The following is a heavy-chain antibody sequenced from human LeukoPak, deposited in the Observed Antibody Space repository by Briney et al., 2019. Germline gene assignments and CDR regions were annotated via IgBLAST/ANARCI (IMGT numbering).Heavy chain of an antibody. D-gene: IGHD3-16*01. V-gene: IGHV1-24*01. Sequence: ASVTVSCKVSGYTLTELSMHWVRQAPGKGLEWMGGFDPEDGETIYAQKFQGRVTVTEDTSTDTAYMELSSLRSEDTAVYYCATDQAPLTGFDPWGQGTLVTVSS. J-gene: IGHJ5*02. CDR1: GYTLTELS. CDR2: FDPEDGET. CDR3: ATDQAPLTGFDP.